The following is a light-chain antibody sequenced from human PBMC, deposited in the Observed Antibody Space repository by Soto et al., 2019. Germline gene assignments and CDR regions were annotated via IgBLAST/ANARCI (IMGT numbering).Light chain of an antibody. V-gene: IGLV2-23*02. J-gene: IGLJ2*01. CDR2: EVS. CDR3: CSYAGSSTPVL. Sequence: QSVLTQPAPVSGSPGQSITISCTGTSSDIGSYNLVSWYQQHPGKAPKLMIYEVSKRPSGVSDRFSGSKSGNTASLTISGLQAEDEADYYCCSYAGSSTPVLFGGGTKLTVL. CDR1: SSDIGSYNL.